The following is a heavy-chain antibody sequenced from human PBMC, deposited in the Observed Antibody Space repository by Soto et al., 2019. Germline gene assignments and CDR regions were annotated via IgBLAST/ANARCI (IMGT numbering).Heavy chain of an antibody. CDR1: GGSISGGVGGLYY. D-gene: IGHD4-17*01. V-gene: IGHV4-30-4*01. Sequence: QLQLRESGPGLVKPSETLSLTCTVSGGSISGGVGGLYYWSWIRQPPGKGLEWIGYIYDSGSTYYNPSLKSRLTISVDTSKNQFSLRLSSVTAAATALYYCAREVIPLTTDWYFDLWGRGTLVTVSS. CDR2: IYDSGST. CDR3: AREVIPLTTDWYFDL. J-gene: IGHJ2*01.